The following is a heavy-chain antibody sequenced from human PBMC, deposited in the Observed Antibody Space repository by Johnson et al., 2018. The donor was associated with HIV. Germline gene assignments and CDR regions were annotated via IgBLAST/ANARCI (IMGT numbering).Heavy chain of an antibody. CDR1: GFTLTNAW. CDR3: AADQAGDYVWGNYRYAFDI. Sequence: VQLVESGGGLVKPGGSLKLSCAASGFTLTNAWMSWVRQAPGKGLEWIGHFRNRTDGGTTDYAAPVKGRFTISTDDSRNTLYLEMNSLKTEETAMYYCAADQAGDYVWGNYRYAFDIWGQGTVVTVSS. J-gene: IGHJ3*02. V-gene: IGHV3-15*01. D-gene: IGHD3-16*02. CDR2: FRNRTDGGTT.